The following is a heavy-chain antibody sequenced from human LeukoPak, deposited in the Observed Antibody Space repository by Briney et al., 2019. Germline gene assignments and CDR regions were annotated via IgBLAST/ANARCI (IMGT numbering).Heavy chain of an antibody. CDR2: ISSSSSTI. Sequence: PGGSLRLSCAASGFTFSSYSMNWVRQAPGKGLEWVSYISSSSSTIYYADSVKGRFTISRDNAKNSLYLQMNSLRAEDTAVYYCARDASFSWSSTEYYFDYWGQGTLVTVSS. D-gene: IGHD4-17*01. CDR1: GFTFSSYS. V-gene: IGHV3-48*04. CDR3: ARDASFSWSSTEYYFDY. J-gene: IGHJ4*02.